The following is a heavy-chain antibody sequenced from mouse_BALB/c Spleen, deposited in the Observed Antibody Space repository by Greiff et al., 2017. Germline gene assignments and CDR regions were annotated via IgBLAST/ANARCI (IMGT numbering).Heavy chain of an antibody. CDR1: GFTFSSFG. CDR2: ISSGSSTI. Sequence: EVKLQESGGGLVQPGGSRKLSCAASGFTFSSFGMHWVRQAPEKGLEWVAYISSGSSTIYYADTVKGRFTISRDNPKNTLFLQMTSLRSEDTAMYYCARGGGNLDYWGQGTTLTVTS. CDR3: ARGGGNLDY. D-gene: IGHD1-1*02. J-gene: IGHJ2*01. V-gene: IGHV5-17*02.